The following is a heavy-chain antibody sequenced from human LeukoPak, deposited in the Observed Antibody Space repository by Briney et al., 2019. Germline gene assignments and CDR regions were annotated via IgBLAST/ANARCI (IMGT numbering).Heavy chain of an antibody. V-gene: IGHV3-74*01. Sequence: GGSLRLSCAASGFTFSNSWMYWVRQTPDKGLVWISRIKYDGSSTVYADSVKGRFTISRDNAKNTLDLQMNSLRAEDTAVYYCARGGPYSSSSLDYWGQGTLVTVSS. CDR1: GFTFSNSW. CDR2: IKYDGSST. CDR3: ARGGPYSSSSLDY. J-gene: IGHJ4*02. D-gene: IGHD6-6*01.